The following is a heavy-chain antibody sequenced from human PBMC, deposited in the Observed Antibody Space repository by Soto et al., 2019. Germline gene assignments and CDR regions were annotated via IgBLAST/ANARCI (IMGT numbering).Heavy chain of an antibody. CDR1: GGTFSSYG. J-gene: IGHJ4*02. CDR3: ARYYDILTGYFGS. V-gene: IGHV1-69*17. CDR2: IMPVFDIV. D-gene: IGHD3-9*01. Sequence: QVQLVQSETEVKKPGSSVKVSCKASGGTFSSYGITWVRLVPGQGLEWMGGIMPVFDIVNYAQKFQGRVSITADKSTSTAYMGLSSLRSEDTSVYYCARYYDILTGYFGSWGQGTLVTVSS.